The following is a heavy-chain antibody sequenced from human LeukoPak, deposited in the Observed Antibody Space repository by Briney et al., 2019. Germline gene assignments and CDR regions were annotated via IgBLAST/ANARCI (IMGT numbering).Heavy chain of an antibody. V-gene: IGHV3-23*01. Sequence: PGVSLRLSCAASRFTFSDYAMSWVRQVPGKGLEWVSTLSGSGTTTFYANSVKGRFTISRDSSKNTLYLQMNSLRAADTALYYCTKDYDTVGYYSSDYWGQGTLVTVSS. J-gene: IGHJ4*02. CDR3: TKDYDTVGYYSSDY. CDR1: RFTFSDYA. D-gene: IGHD3-22*01. CDR2: LSGSGTTT.